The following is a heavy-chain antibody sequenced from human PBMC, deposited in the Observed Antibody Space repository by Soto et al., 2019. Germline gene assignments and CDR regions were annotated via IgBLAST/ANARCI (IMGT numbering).Heavy chain of an antibody. Sequence: GVALEICSQASPYNFTTFWIHWVRQMPGKGLEWLGKIDPSDSYTNYSPSFEGHVTISTDNSITTAYLQWSSLRASDTALYFCARVHKNWFDSWPHGTMVTVSS. CDR3: ARVHKNWFDS. CDR1: PYNFTTFW. CDR2: IDPSDSYT. V-gene: IGHV5-10-1*01. J-gene: IGHJ5*01.